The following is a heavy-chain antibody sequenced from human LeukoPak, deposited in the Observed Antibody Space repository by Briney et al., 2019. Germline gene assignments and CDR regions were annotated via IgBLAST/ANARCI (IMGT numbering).Heavy chain of an antibody. J-gene: IGHJ4*02. CDR3: ARVFGVLKSAENAEYYFDY. D-gene: IGHD3-3*01. Sequence: SDTLSLTSAVYGGSFSGYYWSWIRQPPGKGLEWIGEINHSGSTNYNPSLKSRVTISVDTSKNQFSLKLSSVTAADTAVYYCARVFGVLKSAENAEYYFDYWGQGTLVTVSS. V-gene: IGHV4-34*01. CDR2: INHSGST. CDR1: GGSFSGYY.